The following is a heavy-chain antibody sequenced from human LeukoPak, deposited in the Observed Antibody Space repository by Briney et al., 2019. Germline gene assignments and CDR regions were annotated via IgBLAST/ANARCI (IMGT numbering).Heavy chain of an antibody. V-gene: IGHV3-21*06. Sequence: KPGGSLRLSCAASGFTFSSYSINWVRQAPGKGLEWVSSISSSSNYIYYADSVKGRFTISRDNAKNTLYLQMNSLRAEDTAVYYCARDIEDIVVVPAAQGTGFDPWGQGTLVTVSS. D-gene: IGHD2-2*01. CDR1: GFTFSSYS. CDR3: ARDIEDIVVVPAAQGTGFDP. CDR2: ISSSSNYI. J-gene: IGHJ5*02.